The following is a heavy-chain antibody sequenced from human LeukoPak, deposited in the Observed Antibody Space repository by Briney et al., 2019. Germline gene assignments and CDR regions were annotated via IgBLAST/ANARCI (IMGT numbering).Heavy chain of an antibody. CDR2: IIPIFGTA. J-gene: IGHJ4*02. CDR3: ASISYGDYSFDY. Sequence: SVKVSCKASGGTFSSYAISWVRQAPGQGLEWMGGIIPIFGTANCAQKLQGRVTMTTDTSTSTAYMELRSLRSDDTAVYYCASISYGDYSFDYWGQGTLVTVSS. V-gene: IGHV1-69*05. CDR1: GGTFSSYA. D-gene: IGHD4-17*01.